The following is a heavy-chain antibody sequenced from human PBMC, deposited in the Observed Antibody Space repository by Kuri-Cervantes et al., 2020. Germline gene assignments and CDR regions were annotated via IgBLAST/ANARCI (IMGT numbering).Heavy chain of an antibody. CDR1: GFTFSDYY. V-gene: IGHV3-11*01. CDR3: ARDPLNYASYYDY. CDR2: ISSSGSTI. Sequence: GGSLRLSCAASGFTFSDYYMSWIRQAPGKGLEWVSYISSSGSTIYYADSVKGRFTISRDNAKNSLDLQMNSLRAEDTAVYYCARDPLNYASYYDYWGQGTLVTVSS. D-gene: IGHD1-7*01. J-gene: IGHJ4*02.